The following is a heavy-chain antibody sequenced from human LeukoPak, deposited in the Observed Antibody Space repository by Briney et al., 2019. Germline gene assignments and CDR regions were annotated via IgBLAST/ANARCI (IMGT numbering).Heavy chain of an antibody. CDR2: IYYSGST. D-gene: IGHD3-22*01. CDR1: GGSISSSSHS. CDR3: ARQTYYYDSSGYYNAFDI. V-gene: IGHV4-39*01. Sequence: SETLSLTCTVSGGSISSSSHSWGWIRQPPGKGLEWIGSIYYSGSTYYNPSLKSRVTISVDTSKNQFSLKLSSVTAADTAVYYCARQTYYYDSSGYYNAFDIWGQGTMVTVSS. J-gene: IGHJ3*02.